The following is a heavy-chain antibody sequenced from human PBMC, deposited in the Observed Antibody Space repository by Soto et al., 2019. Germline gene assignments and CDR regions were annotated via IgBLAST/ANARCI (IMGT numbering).Heavy chain of an antibody. CDR2: IRSSSGTI. Sequence: GGSLRLSCAASGFTFTSYSMIWVRQAPGKGLEWVSYIRSSSGTIYYADSVKGRFTVSRDDAKNSLYLQTNSLRAEDTAVYYCARDGDSSSWSDFDCWGQGTLVTVSS. CDR3: ARDGDSSSWSDFDC. V-gene: IGHV3-48*01. D-gene: IGHD6-13*01. CDR1: GFTFTSYS. J-gene: IGHJ4*02.